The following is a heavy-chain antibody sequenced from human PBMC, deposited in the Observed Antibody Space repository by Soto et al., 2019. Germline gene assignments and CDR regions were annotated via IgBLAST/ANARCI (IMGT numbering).Heavy chain of an antibody. CDR3: ARVHHDPNYYYYYGMDV. CDR1: GFTFSSYS. J-gene: IGHJ6*02. V-gene: IGHV3-48*01. D-gene: IGHD1-1*01. CDR2: ISSSSSTI. Sequence: PGGSLRLSCAASGFTFSSYSMNWVRQAPGKGLEWVSYISSSSSTIYYADSVKGRFTISRDNAKNSLYLQMNSLRAEDTAVYYCARVHHDPNYYYYYGMDVWGQGTTVTVSS.